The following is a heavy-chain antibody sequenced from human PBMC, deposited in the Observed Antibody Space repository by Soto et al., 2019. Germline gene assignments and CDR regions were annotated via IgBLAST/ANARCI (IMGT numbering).Heavy chain of an antibody. D-gene: IGHD3-3*01. CDR3: ARGDDFWSGYYYGMDV. Sequence: ASVKVSCKASGYTFTSYDINWVRQATGQGLEWMGWMNPNSGNTGYAQKFQGRVTMTRNTSISTAYMELSSLRSEDTAVYYCARGDDFWSGYYYGMDVWGQGTTVTVSS. V-gene: IGHV1-8*01. J-gene: IGHJ6*02. CDR2: MNPNSGNT. CDR1: GYTFTSYD.